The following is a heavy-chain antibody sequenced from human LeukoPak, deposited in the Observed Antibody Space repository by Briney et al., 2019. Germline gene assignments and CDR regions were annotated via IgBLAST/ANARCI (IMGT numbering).Heavy chain of an antibody. CDR3: ARDKSSGYYLGYYYYYMDV. V-gene: IGHV4-61*02. J-gene: IGHJ6*03. Sequence: SETLSLTCTVSGGSISSGSYYWSWIRQPAGKGLEWIGRIYTSGSTNYNPSLKSRVTISVDTSKNQFSLKLSSVTAADTAVYYCARDKSSGYYLGYYYYYMDVWGKGTTVTISS. D-gene: IGHD3-22*01. CDR1: GGSISSGSYY. CDR2: IYTSGST.